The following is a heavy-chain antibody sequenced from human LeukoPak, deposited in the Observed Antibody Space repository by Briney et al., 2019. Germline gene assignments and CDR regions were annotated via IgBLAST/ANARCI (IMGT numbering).Heavy chain of an antibody. CDR1: GYTFTGYY. Sequence: ASVKVSCKASGYTFTGYYMHWVRQAPGQGLEWMGWINPNSGGTNYAQKFQGRVTMTRDTSISTAYVELSRLRSDDTAVYYCARVVLGVYYFDYWGQGTLVTVSS. J-gene: IGHJ4*02. D-gene: IGHD3-10*01. V-gene: IGHV1-2*02. CDR3: ARVVLGVYYFDY. CDR2: INPNSGGT.